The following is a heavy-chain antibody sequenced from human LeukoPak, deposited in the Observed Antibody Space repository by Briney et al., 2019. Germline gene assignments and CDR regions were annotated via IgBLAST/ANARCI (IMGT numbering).Heavy chain of an antibody. CDR3: TTDRASFYDYVWGSYRTSDY. J-gene: IGHJ4*02. D-gene: IGHD3-16*02. CDR1: GFTFSNAW. V-gene: IGHV3-15*01. CDR2: IKSKTDGRTT. Sequence: PGGSLRLSCAASGFTFSNAWMSWVRQAPGKGLEWVGRIKSKTDGRTTDYAAPVKGRFTISRDDSKNTLYLQMNSLKTEDTAVYYCTTDRASFYDYVWGSYRTSDYWGQGTLVTVSS.